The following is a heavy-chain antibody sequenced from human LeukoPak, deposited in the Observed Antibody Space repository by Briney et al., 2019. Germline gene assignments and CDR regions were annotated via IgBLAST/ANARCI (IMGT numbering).Heavy chain of an antibody. CDR2: IIGSDDRT. D-gene: IGHD6-13*01. V-gene: IGHV3-23*01. Sequence: GGSLTLSCAPSGSTLSSYAMNWVRQATGRGREWVSAIIGSDDRTYHTASVTGRFTISRDNSKNTLYLQMSSLRAEDTAVYYCAKSGRTGITAADLDYWGQGTLVTVSS. CDR1: GSTLSSYA. CDR3: AKSGRTGITAADLDY. J-gene: IGHJ4*02.